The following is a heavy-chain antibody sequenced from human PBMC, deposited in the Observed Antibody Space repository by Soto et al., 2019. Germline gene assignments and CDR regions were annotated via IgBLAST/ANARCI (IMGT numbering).Heavy chain of an antibody. V-gene: IGHV3-30*18. Sequence: QVQLVESGGGVVQPGRSLRLSCAASGFTFSSYGMHWVRQAPGKGLEWVAVISYDGSNKYYADSVKGRFTISRDNSKNTLYLQMNSLRAEDTAVYYCAKELEDDSSGYHSYNYYGMDVWGQGTTVTVSS. CDR2: ISYDGSNK. CDR3: AKELEDDSSGYHSYNYYGMDV. J-gene: IGHJ6*02. CDR1: GFTFSSYG. D-gene: IGHD3-22*01.